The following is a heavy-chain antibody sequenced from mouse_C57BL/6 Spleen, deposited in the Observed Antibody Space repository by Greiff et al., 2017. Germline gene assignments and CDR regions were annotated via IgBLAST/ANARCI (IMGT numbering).Heavy chain of an antibody. Sequence: QVQLQQSGAELVRPGASVTLSCKASGYTFTDYEMHWVKQTPVHGLEWIGAIDPETGGTAYTQKFKGKAILTADKSSSTAYMELRSLTSEDSAVYYCTRYSNYGDYWCQGTTLTVSS. D-gene: IGHD2-5*01. CDR3: TRYSNYGDY. J-gene: IGHJ2*01. CDR2: IDPETGGT. CDR1: GYTFTDYE. V-gene: IGHV1-15*01.